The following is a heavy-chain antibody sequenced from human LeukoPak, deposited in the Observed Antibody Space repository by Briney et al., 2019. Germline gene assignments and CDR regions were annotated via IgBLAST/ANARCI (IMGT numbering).Heavy chain of an antibody. CDR1: GFTFSSYW. Sequence: PGGSLRLSCAASGFTFSSYWMGWVRQAPGKGLEWVANIKQDGSEKYYVDSVKGRFTISRDNAKNSLYLQMNSLRAEDTAVYYCARDLYYGTSYDYYYGMDVWGQGTTVTVSS. J-gene: IGHJ6*02. V-gene: IGHV3-7*01. CDR3: ARDLYYGTSYDYYYGMDV. D-gene: IGHD3-10*01. CDR2: IKQDGSEK.